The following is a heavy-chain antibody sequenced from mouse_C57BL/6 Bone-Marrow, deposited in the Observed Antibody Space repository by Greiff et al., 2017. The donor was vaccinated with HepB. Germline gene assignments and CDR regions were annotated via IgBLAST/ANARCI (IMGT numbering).Heavy chain of an antibody. CDR3: ARWGDYDSWFAY. CDR1: GYTFTSYW. V-gene: IGHV1-52*01. J-gene: IGHJ3*01. CDR2: IDPSDSET. D-gene: IGHD2-4*01. Sequence: QVQLQQPGAELVRPGSSVKLSCKASGYTFTSYWMHWVKQRPIQGLEWIGNIDPSDSETYYNQKFKDKATLTVDKSSSTAYMQLSSLTSEDSAVYYCARWGDYDSWFAYWGKGTLVTVSA.